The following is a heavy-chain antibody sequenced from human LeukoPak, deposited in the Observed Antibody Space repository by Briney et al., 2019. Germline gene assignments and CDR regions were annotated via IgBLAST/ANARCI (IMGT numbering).Heavy chain of an antibody. J-gene: IGHJ4*02. CDR2: INPNSGGT. V-gene: IGHV1-2*02. Sequence: ASVKVSCKASGYTCTGNYMHWVRQAPGQWLEWMGWINPNSGGTNYAQKFQGRVTMTRDTSISTAYMELSRLRSDDTAVYYCARRGVSYSSSYDYWGQGTLVTVSS. CDR3: ARRGVSYSSSYDY. CDR1: GYTCTGNY. D-gene: IGHD6-6*01.